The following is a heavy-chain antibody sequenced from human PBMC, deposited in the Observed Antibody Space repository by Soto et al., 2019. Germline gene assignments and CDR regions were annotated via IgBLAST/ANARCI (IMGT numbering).Heavy chain of an antibody. CDR3: AKNPESYAWGLEGYCDY. CDR1: GFTFSSYG. Sequence: QVQLVESGGGEVQPGRSLRVSCAASGFTFSSYGMNWVRQAPGKGLEWVAIISYDGSDKYYADSVKGRFTISRDNSKNTLYLQMNSLRGEDTAVYYCAKNPESYAWGLEGYCDYWGQGTLVTVSS. D-gene: IGHD3-16*01. J-gene: IGHJ4*02. CDR2: ISYDGSDK. V-gene: IGHV3-30*18.